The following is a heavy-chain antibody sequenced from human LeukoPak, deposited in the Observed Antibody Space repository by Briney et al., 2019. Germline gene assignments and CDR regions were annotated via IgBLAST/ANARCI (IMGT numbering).Heavy chain of an antibody. CDR2: INHSGST. CDR1: GGSFSGYY. CDR3: ARGQRYDFWSGYYFY. J-gene: IGHJ4*02. D-gene: IGHD3-3*01. Sequence: SETLSLTCAVYGGSFSGYYWSWIRQPPGKGLEWIGEINHSGSTNYNPSLKSRVTISVDTSKNQFSLKLSSVTAADTAAYYCARGQRYDFWSGYYFYWGQGTLVTVSS. V-gene: IGHV4-34*01.